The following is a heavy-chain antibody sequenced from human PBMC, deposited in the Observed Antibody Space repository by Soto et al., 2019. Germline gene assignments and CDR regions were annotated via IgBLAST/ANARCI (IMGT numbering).Heavy chain of an antibody. CDR2: IHSSGST. D-gene: IGHD2-8*02. CDR1: GGSISSDSYY. CDR3: TLLCCSFRWPHVF. Sequence: SETLSLTCTVSGGSISSDSYYWAWIRQPPGKGLEWIGSIHSSGSTYYNPSLKSRVAISVDTSKNQFSLELNSVTAAESAIYYCTLLCCSFRWPHVFWGQGRLVTVSS. V-gene: IGHV4-39*01. J-gene: IGHJ4*02.